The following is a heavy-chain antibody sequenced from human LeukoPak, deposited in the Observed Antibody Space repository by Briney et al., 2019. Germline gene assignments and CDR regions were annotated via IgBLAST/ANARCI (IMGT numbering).Heavy chain of an antibody. J-gene: IGHJ4*02. D-gene: IGHD2-2*01. CDR2: IYYSGST. CDR3: ARTGRGGSSGCTSCYPDY. Sequence: SETLSLTCTVSGGSISSGGYYWSWIRQHPGKGLEWIGYIYYSGSTYYNPSLESRVTISVDTSKNQFSLKLSSVTAADTAVYYCARTGRGGSSGCTSCYPDYWGQGTLVTVSS. V-gene: IGHV4-31*03. CDR1: GGSISSGGYY.